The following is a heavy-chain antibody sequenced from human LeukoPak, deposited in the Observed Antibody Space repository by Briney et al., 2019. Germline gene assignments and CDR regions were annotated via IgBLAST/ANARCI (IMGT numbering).Heavy chain of an antibody. CDR2: IYYSGST. Sequence: SETLSLTCTVSGGSISSGDYYWSWIRQPPGKGLEWIGYIYYSGSTYYNPSLKSRVTISVDTSKNQFSLKLSSVTAADTAVYYCARGVVYAFVARNPKVRFDPWGQGTLVTVSS. CDR1: GGSISSGDYY. V-gene: IGHV4-30-4*08. J-gene: IGHJ5*02. CDR3: ARGVVYAFVARNPKVRFDP. D-gene: IGHD2-8*02.